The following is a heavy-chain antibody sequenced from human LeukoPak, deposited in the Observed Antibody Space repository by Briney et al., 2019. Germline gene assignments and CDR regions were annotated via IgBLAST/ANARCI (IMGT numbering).Heavy chain of an antibody. Sequence: PGRSLRLSCAASGFTFSSYGMHWVRQAPGKGLEWVAVIWYDGSNKYYADSVKGRFTISRDNSKNTLYLQMNSLRAEDTAVYYCAKDHLRYYYGSGSPRHWGQGTLVTVSS. J-gene: IGHJ1*01. D-gene: IGHD3-10*01. CDR2: IWYDGSNK. CDR1: GFTFSSYG. V-gene: IGHV3-33*06. CDR3: AKDHLRYYYGSGSPRH.